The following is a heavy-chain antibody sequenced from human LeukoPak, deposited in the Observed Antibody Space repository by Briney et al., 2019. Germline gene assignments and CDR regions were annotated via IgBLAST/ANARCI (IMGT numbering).Heavy chain of an antibody. CDR2: TYYRSKWYN. CDR1: GDSVSTKSAT. CDR3: ARDPDPFSRLSVFDI. J-gene: IGHJ3*02. D-gene: IGHD3-16*02. V-gene: IGHV6-1*01. Sequence: SQTLSLTCAISGDSVSTKSATWNWIRQPPSRGLEWLGRTYYRSKWYNDYAVSVKSRITINPDTSKNQFSLQLNSVTPEDTAAYYCARDPDPFSRLSVFDIWGQGTMVTVSS.